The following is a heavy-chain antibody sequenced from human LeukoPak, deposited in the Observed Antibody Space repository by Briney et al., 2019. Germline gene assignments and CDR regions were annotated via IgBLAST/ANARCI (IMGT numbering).Heavy chain of an antibody. D-gene: IGHD3-22*01. J-gene: IGHJ4*02. V-gene: IGHV3-48*01. CDR1: GFTFSSYS. CDR2: ISSSISTI. Sequence: PGGSLRLSCAASGFTFSSYSMNWVRQAPGKGLEWVSYISSSISTIYYADSVKGRFTISRDNAKNSLYLQMNSLRAEDTAVYYCARYDSSGPDYWGQGTLVTVSS. CDR3: ARYDSSGPDY.